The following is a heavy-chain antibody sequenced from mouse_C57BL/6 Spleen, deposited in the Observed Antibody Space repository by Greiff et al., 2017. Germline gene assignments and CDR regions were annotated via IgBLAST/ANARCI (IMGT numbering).Heavy chain of an antibody. D-gene: IGHD2-4*01. J-gene: IGHJ1*03. V-gene: IGHV1-62-2*01. Sequence: QVQLQQSGAELVKPGASVKLSCKASGYTFTEYTIHWVKQRSGQGLEWIGWFYPGSGSIKYNEKFKDKATLTADKSSSTVYMELSRLTSEDSAVYFCARHEGPVYYDYDDWYFDVWGTGTTVTVSS. CDR2: FYPGSGSI. CDR3: ARHEGPVYYDYDDWYFDV. CDR1: GYTFTEYT.